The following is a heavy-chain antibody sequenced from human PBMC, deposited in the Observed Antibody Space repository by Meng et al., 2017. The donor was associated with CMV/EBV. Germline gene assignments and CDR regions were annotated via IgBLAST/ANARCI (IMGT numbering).Heavy chain of an antibody. Sequence: GESLKTSWASSGFIVSSNYMSWVREAPGKGLEWVSVIYSGGSTYDADSVKGRFTITRDNSKNTRYLQMNSLRAEDTAVYYCARVSASSGCYGYWGQGTLVTVSS. V-gene: IGHV3-53*01. J-gene: IGHJ4*02. CDR1: GFIVSSNY. CDR3: ARVSASSGCYGY. D-gene: IGHD6-19*01. CDR2: IYSGGST.